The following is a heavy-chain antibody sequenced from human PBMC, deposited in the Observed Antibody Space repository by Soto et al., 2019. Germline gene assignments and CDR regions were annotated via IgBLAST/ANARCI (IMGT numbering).Heavy chain of an antibody. Sequence: QVQLQESGPGLVKPSETLSLTCTVSGGSMTSYYWSWIRQPPGKGLEWIGYIYYRGGTNYNPSLRSQVTISVDTPKIQFSQNRRSVTAAGAAVYYCARDSHSGRPLGLFDPWGQGTLVTVSS. CDR2: IYYRGGT. CDR3: ARDSHSGRPLGLFDP. D-gene: IGHD2-15*01. CDR1: GGSMTSYY. V-gene: IGHV4-59*01. J-gene: IGHJ5*02.